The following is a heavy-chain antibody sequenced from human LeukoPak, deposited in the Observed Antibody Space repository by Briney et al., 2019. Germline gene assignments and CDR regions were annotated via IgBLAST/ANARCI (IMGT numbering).Heavy chain of an antibody. J-gene: IGHJ3*02. CDR2: IYHSGST. Sequence: PSGTLSLTCAVSGGSISGSNWWSWVRQPPGKGLEWIGEIYHSGSTNYNPSLKSRVTISVDKSKNQFSLKLTSVTAADTAVYYCARTVKTRGDAFDIWGQGTMVTVSS. CDR1: GGSISGSNW. D-gene: IGHD4-23*01. V-gene: IGHV4-4*02. CDR3: ARTVKTRGDAFDI.